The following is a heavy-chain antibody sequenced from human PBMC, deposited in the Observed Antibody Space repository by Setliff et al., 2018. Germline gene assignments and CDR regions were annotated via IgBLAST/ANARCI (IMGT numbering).Heavy chain of an antibody. CDR2: ISPGRSI. CDR1: GGPISNFY. Sequence: PSETLSLTCSVSGGPISNFYWSWIRQPPGKGLEWIGSISPGRSINYNPSLRSRVTISGDTSKNQISLNLSSGTAADTAVYYCARDRRDYIGAGSSEIDYYYYYYMDVWGKGTTVTVS. V-gene: IGHV4-4*08. J-gene: IGHJ6*03. CDR3: ARDRRDYIGAGSSEIDYYYYYYMDV. D-gene: IGHD3-10*01.